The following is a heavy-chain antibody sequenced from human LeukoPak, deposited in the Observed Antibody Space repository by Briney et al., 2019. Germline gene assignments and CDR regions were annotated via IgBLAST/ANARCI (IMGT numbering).Heavy chain of an antibody. J-gene: IGHJ4*02. V-gene: IGHV3-23*01. CDR1: GFTFSSYS. Sequence: GGSLRLSCAASGFTFSSYSMNWVRQAPGKGLEWVSAISGSGGSTYYADSVKGRFTISRDNSKNTLYLQMNSLRAEDTAVYYCASTTYYYDSSGYYYDPGVGGFDYWGQGTLVTVSS. D-gene: IGHD3-22*01. CDR2: ISGSGGST. CDR3: ASTTYYYDSSGYYYDPGVGGFDY.